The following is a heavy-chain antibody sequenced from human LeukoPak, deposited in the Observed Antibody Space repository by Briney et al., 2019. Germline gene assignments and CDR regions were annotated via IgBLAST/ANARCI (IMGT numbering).Heavy chain of an antibody. CDR1: GYTFTSYG. V-gene: IGHV1-8*02. CDR2: MNPNSGIT. CDR3: ARVPYYSSRRGYYYYYMDV. J-gene: IGHJ6*03. D-gene: IGHD4-11*01. Sequence: ASVKVSCKASGYTFTSYGISWVRQAPGQGLEWKGWMNPNSGITGYAQKFQGGVTMTRNTSISTAYMELSSLRSEDTAVYYCARVPYYSSRRGYYYYYMDVWGKGTTVTVSS.